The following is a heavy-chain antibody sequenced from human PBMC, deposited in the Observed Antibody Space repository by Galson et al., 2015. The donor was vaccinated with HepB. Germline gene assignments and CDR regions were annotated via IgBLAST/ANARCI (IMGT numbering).Heavy chain of an antibody. CDR1: GGTFSGYY. Sequence: ETLSLTCAVYGGTFSGYYWTWIRQSPGEGLEWIGEINHVGSANYNPSLKNRVSISVDTSKNQFSLNVNSVTAADTGVYYCARKLTGSVGANDYWGRGTPVTVSS. D-gene: IGHD1-26*01. V-gene: IGHV4-34*01. CDR2: INHVGSA. J-gene: IGHJ4*02. CDR3: ARKLTGSVGANDY.